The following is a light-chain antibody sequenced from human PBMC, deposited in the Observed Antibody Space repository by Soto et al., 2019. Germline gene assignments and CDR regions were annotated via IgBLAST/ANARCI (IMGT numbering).Light chain of an antibody. CDR2: RNN. CDR3: AAWDDSLSGSWV. Sequence: QSVLTQPPSASGTPGPRVTISCSGSSSNIGSNYVYWYQQLPGTAPKLLIYRNNQRPSGVPDRFSGSKSGTSASLAISGLRSEDEADYYCAAWDDSLSGSWVFGGGTKLNVL. CDR1: SSNIGSNY. J-gene: IGLJ3*02. V-gene: IGLV1-47*01.